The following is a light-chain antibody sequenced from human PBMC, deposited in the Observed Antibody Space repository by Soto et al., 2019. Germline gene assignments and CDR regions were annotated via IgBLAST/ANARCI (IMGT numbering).Light chain of an antibody. V-gene: IGKV3-20*01. J-gene: IGKJ2*01. CDR2: GIS. Sequence: ENVLTQSPGTLSLSPGERATLSCRASQSVTNSFFAWYQQKPGQSPRLLIYGISGRATGIPDRFSGSGSGTDFTLTISGLEPEDFVVYFCQQYSTLPHTFGQGTKVDIK. CDR1: QSVTNSF. CDR3: QQYSTLPHT.